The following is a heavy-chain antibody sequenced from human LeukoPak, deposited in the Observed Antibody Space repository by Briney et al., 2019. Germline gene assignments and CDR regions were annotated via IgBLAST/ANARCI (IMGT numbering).Heavy chain of an antibody. CDR2: INPSSGSA. Sequence: GASVKVSCKASGYTFTRYYMHWVRQAPGQGLEWMGIINPSSGSARYAQKFQGRVTMTRDTSTSTAYMELSRLRSDDTAVYYCARGSYDSSGPGLSAFDIWGQGTMVTVSS. CDR3: ARGSYDSSGPGLSAFDI. J-gene: IGHJ3*02. V-gene: IGHV1-46*01. CDR1: GYTFTRYY. D-gene: IGHD3-22*01.